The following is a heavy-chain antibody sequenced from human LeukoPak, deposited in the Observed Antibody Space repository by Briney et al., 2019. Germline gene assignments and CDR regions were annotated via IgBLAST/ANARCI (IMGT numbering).Heavy chain of an antibody. D-gene: IGHD4-17*01. V-gene: IGHV3-30-3*01. CDR3: ARNDYGDYYFDY. Sequence: GRSLRLSCAASGFTFRRYAMHWVRQAPGKGLEWVAVISYDGSNKYYADSVKGRFTISRDNSKNTLYLQMNSLRAEDTAVYYCARNDYGDYYFDYWGQGTLVTVSS. J-gene: IGHJ4*02. CDR1: GFTFRRYA. CDR2: ISYDGSNK.